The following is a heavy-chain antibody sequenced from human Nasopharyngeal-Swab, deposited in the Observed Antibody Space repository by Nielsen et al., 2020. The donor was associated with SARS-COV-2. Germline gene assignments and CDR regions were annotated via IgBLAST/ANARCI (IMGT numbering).Heavy chain of an antibody. CDR2: ISFDGSNK. D-gene: IGHD4-11*01. CDR1: GLTFSSYG. CDR3: ATLVTTDGYSDY. V-gene: IGHV3-30*03. Sequence: GGSLRLSCAASGLTFSSYGMHWVRQAPGKGLEWVAVISFDGSNKYYADSVKGRFTISRDNAKNSLYLQMNSLTTEDTALYYCATLVTTDGYSDYWGKGTLVIVSS. J-gene: IGHJ4*02.